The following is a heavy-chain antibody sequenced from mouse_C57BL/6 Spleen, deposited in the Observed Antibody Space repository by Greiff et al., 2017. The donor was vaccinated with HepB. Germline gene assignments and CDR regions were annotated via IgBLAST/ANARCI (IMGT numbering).Heavy chain of an antibody. Sequence: DVQLVESGGDLVKPGGSLKLSCAASGFTFSSYGMSWVRQTPDKRLEWVATISSGGSYTYYPDSVKGRFTISRDNAKNTLYLQMSSLKSEDTAMYYCARHYYGSSYGYFDVWGTGTTVTVSS. CDR2: ISSGGSYT. V-gene: IGHV5-6*01. J-gene: IGHJ1*03. D-gene: IGHD1-1*01. CDR3: ARHYYGSSYGYFDV. CDR1: GFTFSSYG.